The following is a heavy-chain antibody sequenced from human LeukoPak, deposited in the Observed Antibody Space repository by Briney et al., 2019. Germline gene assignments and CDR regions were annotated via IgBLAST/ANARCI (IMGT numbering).Heavy chain of an antibody. CDR1: GGSISSGSYY. D-gene: IGHD3-3*02. CDR3: ARQLAGLAPPGFIDS. CDR2: IYTSGST. Sequence: PSQTLSLTCTVSGGSISSGSYYWSWIRQPAGKGLEWIGRIYTSGSTNYNPSLKSRVTISVDTSKNQFSLKLSSVTAADTAVYYCARQLAGLAPPGFIDSWGQGTLATVSS. J-gene: IGHJ4*02. V-gene: IGHV4-61*02.